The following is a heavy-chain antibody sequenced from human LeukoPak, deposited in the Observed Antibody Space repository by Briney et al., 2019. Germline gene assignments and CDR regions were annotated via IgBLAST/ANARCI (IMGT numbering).Heavy chain of an antibody. CDR2: IYHSGST. CDR1: GGSISSSNW. V-gene: IGHV4-4*02. Sequence: SGTLSLTCAVSGGSISSSNWWSWVRQPPGKGLEWIGEIYHSGSTNYNPSLKGRVTISVDTSKNQFSLKLSSVTAADTAVYYCARGSGAMVRGVIIDYWGQGTLVTVSS. D-gene: IGHD3-10*01. CDR3: ARGSGAMVRGVIIDY. J-gene: IGHJ4*02.